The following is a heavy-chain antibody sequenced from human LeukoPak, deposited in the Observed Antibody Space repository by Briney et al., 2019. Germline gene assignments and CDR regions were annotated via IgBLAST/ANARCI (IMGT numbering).Heavy chain of an antibody. CDR2: INTNTGNP. Sequence: ASVKVSCKASGYTFTSYAMNWVRQAPGQGLEWMGWINTNTGNPTYAQGFTGRFVFSLDTSVSTAYLQISSLKAEDTAVYYCAKDRKIVVVPAAIYWGPVPDYWGQGTLVTVSS. D-gene: IGHD2-2*01. CDR1: GYTFTSYA. CDR3: AKDRKIVVVPAAIYWGPVPDY. J-gene: IGHJ4*02. V-gene: IGHV7-4-1*02.